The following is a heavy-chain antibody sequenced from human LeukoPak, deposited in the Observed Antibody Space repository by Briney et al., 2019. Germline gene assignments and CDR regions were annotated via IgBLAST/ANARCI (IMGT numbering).Heavy chain of an antibody. D-gene: IGHD6-19*01. CDR1: GFPFSSYA. J-gene: IGHJ4*02. CDR2: ISGSGGST. V-gene: IGHV3-23*01. CDR3: AASGYSSGWYYY. Sequence: GGSLRLSCAASGFPFSSYAMSWVRQAPGKGLEWVSAISGSGGSTYYADSVKGRFTISRDNSKNTLYLQMNSLRAEDTAVYYCAASGYSSGWYYYWGQGTLVTVSS.